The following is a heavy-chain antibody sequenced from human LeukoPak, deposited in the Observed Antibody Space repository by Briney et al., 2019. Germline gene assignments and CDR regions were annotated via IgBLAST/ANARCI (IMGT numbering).Heavy chain of an antibody. D-gene: IGHD3-9*01. CDR3: AGTVRYFDWLPQFDY. CDR1: GYTFTGYY. J-gene: IGHJ4*02. Sequence: ASVKVSCKASGYTFTGYYMHWVRQAPGQGLEWMGWINPNSGGTNYAQKFQGRVTMTRDTSISTAYMELSRLRSDDTAVYYCAGTVRYFDWLPQFDYWGQGTLVTVSS. V-gene: IGHV1-2*02. CDR2: INPNSGGT.